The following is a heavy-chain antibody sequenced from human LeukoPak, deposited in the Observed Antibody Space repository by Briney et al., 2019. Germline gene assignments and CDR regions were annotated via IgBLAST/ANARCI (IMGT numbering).Heavy chain of an antibody. J-gene: IGHJ6*03. D-gene: IGHD1-26*01. Sequence: GGSLRLSCAASGFSLSSYMLNWVRQAPGKGLEWVSGISSSGGSTYYADSVKGRFTISRDNSKNTLYLQMNTLRVEDTAVFYCAKVRDGRSTGGTYYYYMDVWGEGTTVTVSS. CDR3: AKVRDGRSTGGTYYYYMDV. CDR1: GFSLSSYM. CDR2: ISSSGGST. V-gene: IGHV3-23*01.